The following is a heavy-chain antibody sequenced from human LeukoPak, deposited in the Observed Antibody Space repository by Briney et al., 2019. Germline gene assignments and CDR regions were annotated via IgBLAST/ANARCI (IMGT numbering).Heavy chain of an antibody. J-gene: IGHJ6*02. CDR1: GFTFSSYT. CDR2: ISSSGSDI. D-gene: IGHD6-13*01. CDR3: ARDGSSSWYSMDV. Sequence: GGSLRLSCAASGFTFSSYTMNWVRQAPGRGLEWVSSISSSGSDIYYADSVKGRFTISRDNARNSLYLQMSSLRAEDTAVYYCARDGSSSWYSMDVWGQGTTVTVSS. V-gene: IGHV3-21*01.